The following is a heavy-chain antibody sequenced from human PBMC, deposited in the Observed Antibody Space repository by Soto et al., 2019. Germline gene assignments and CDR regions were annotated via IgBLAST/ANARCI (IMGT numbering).Heavy chain of an antibody. J-gene: IGHJ5*02. Sequence: SETLSLTCTVSGGSISSSSYYWGWIRQPPGKGLEWIGSIYYSGSTYYNPSLKSRVTISVDTSKTQFSLKLSSVTAADTAVYYCARRAGRWLQLDNWFDPWGQGTLVTVSS. V-gene: IGHV4-39*01. CDR2: IYYSGST. D-gene: IGHD5-12*01. CDR3: ARRAGRWLQLDNWFDP. CDR1: GGSISSSSYY.